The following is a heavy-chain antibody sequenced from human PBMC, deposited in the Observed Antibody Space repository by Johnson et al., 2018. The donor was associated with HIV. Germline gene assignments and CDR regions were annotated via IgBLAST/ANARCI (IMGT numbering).Heavy chain of an antibody. V-gene: IGHV3-33*08. CDR3: ARVIRTVVGGDAFDI. J-gene: IGHJ3*02. CDR2: IRYDGSNK. D-gene: IGHD3-22*01. Sequence: QVQLVESGGGVVQPGRSLRLSCAASGFTFSSYGMHWVRQAPGKGLEWVAFIRYDGSNKYYADSVKGRFTISRDNAKNTLYLQMNSLRAEDTALYHCARVIRTVVGGDAFDIWGQGTMVTVSS. CDR1: GFTFSSYG.